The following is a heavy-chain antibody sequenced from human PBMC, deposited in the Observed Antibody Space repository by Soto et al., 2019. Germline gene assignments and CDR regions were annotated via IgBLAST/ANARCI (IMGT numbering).Heavy chain of an antibody. J-gene: IGHJ4*02. Sequence: SVKVSCKASGDSFSKYTVNWVRQAPRQGLEWVGGVIPRFGTTNFAPTLQGRVTITADQSMNTVYMELSSLRSEDTALYYCTRGRGLYNSGRSQLDSWGQGTLVTVSS. CDR1: GDSFSKYT. CDR3: TRGRGLYNSGRSQLDS. D-gene: IGHD1-1*01. CDR2: VIPRFGTT. V-gene: IGHV1-69*13.